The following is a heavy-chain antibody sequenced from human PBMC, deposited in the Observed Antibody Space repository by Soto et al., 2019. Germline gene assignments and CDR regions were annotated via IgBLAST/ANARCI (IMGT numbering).Heavy chain of an antibody. Sequence: PSETLSLTCAVYGGSFSGYYWSWIRQPPGKGLEWIGEINHSGSTNYNPSLKGRVTISVDTSKNQFSLKLSSVTAADTAVYYCARGLNNDFWSGYYTSYYYYGMDVWGQGTTVTVSS. CDR3: ARGLNNDFWSGYYTSYYYYGMDV. D-gene: IGHD3-3*01. CDR1: GGSFSGYY. CDR2: INHSGST. V-gene: IGHV4-34*01. J-gene: IGHJ6*02.